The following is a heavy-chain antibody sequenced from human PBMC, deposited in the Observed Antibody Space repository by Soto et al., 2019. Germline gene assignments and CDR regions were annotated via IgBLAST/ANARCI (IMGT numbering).Heavy chain of an antibody. D-gene: IGHD3-22*01. Sequence: ASVKVSCKASGYTFTSYGISWVRQAPGQGLEWMGWISAYNGNTNYAQKLQGRVTMTTDTSTSTAYMELRSLRSDDTAVYYCARDASTYYYDSSGYVSAFDIWGQGTMVTVSS. CDR1: GYTFTSYG. CDR2: ISAYNGNT. J-gene: IGHJ3*02. CDR3: ARDASTYYYDSSGYVSAFDI. V-gene: IGHV1-18*01.